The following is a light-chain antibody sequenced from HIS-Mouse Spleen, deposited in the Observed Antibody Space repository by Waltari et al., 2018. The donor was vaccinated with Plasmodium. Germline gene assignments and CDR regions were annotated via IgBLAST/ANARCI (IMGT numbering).Light chain of an antibody. V-gene: IGLV3-10*01. J-gene: IGLJ3*02. CDR2: EDS. CDR3: YSTDSSGNHRV. Sequence: SYELTQPPSVSVSPGQPARLTCSGDALPKKYAYWYQQQTGQAPVLVIYEDSKRPSGCPERCSGSSSGTKASLTISGAQVEDEADYYCYSTDSSGNHRVFGGGTKLTVL. CDR1: ALPKKY.